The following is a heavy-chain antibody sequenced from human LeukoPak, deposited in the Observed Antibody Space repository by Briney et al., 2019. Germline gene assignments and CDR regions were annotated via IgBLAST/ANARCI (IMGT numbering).Heavy chain of an antibody. J-gene: IGHJ4*02. D-gene: IGHD2-15*01. Sequence: GGSLRLSCAASGFTFSDYYMSWIRQTPGKGLEWLSYISSSSSYTKYADSVKGRFTIPRDNAKNSLYLQMNSLRAEDTAVYYCARGKDCSGGICYYFDSWGQGTLVTVSS. CDR2: ISSSSSYT. CDR1: GFTFSDYY. CDR3: ARGKDCSGGICYYFDS. V-gene: IGHV3-11*06.